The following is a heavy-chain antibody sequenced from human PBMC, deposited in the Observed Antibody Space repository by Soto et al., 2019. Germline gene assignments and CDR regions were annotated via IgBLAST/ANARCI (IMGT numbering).Heavy chain of an antibody. CDR1: DASIRGCY. CDR3: ARGASNWQYFDY. V-gene: IGHV4-59*01. D-gene: IGHD4-4*01. J-gene: IGHJ4*02. Sequence: NPSETLSLTCTVSDASIRGCYWSWIRQPPGKGLEWIGYFHYSGISNYNSSLKSRVTMSLDTSKNQFSLKLSSVSAADTAIYYCARGASNWQYFDYWGQGALVTVSS. CDR2: FHYSGIS.